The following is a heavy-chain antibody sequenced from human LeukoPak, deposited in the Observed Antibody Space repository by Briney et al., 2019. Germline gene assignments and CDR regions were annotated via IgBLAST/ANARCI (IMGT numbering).Heavy chain of an antibody. D-gene: IGHD2-2*02. CDR3: STDAPHCSTANCYIDF. J-gene: IGHJ4*02. CDR1: GFTFSSFE. CDR2: ISGDGNTI. V-gene: IGHV3-48*03. Sequence: QPGGSLRLSCAASGFTFSSFEMNWVRQAPGKGLEWVSFISGDGNTIYYADSVKGRFTISRDNSKNILYLQMNSLRAEDTAVYYCSTDAPHCSTANCYIDFWGQGTLVTVSS.